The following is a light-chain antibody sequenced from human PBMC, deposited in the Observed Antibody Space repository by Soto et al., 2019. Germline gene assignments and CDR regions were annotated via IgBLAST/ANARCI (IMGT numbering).Light chain of an antibody. V-gene: IGLV2-14*01. CDR2: EVS. CDR3: TSFSTSGTLVV. Sequence: QSALTQPASVSGSPGQSITISCTGTNSDVGGYNYVSWYQQHPGKAPKLMIYEVSNRPSGVSNRFSGSKSGTTASLTISGLQAEDEADYYCTSFSTSGTLVVFGGGTQLTVL. J-gene: IGLJ2*01. CDR1: NSDVGGYNY.